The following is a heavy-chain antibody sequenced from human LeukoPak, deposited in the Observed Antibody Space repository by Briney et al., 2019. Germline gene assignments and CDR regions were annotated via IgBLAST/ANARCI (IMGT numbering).Heavy chain of an antibody. J-gene: IGHJ4*02. CDR2: IKQHGSEK. D-gene: IGHD5-24*01. CDR1: GFTFSSYW. CDR3: AREADDGVYYFDY. V-gene: IGHV3-7*01. Sequence: GGSLRLSCAASGFTFSSYWMSWVRQAPGKGLEWVANIKQHGSEKYYVDSVKGRFTISRDNGKNSLYLQMNSLRAEDTAVYYCAREADDGVYYFDYWGQGTLVTVSS.